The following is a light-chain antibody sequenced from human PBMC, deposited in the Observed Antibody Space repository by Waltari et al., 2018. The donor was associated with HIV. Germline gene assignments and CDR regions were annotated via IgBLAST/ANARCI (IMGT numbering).Light chain of an antibody. CDR1: SSDVGGYNY. J-gene: IGLJ2*01. CDR2: DVS. CDR3: CSYAGSYVV. Sequence: QSALTQPRSVSGSPGQSVTIPCTGTSSDVGGYNYVPWYQQHPGKAPKLMIYDVSKRPSGVPDRFSGSKSGNTASLTISGLQAEDEADYYCCSYAGSYVVFGGGTKLTVL. V-gene: IGLV2-11*01.